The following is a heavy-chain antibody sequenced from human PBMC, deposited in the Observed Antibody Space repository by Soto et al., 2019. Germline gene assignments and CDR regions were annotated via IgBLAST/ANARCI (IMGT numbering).Heavy chain of an antibody. V-gene: IGHV4-39*01. J-gene: IGHJ4*02. CDR2: IYYSGST. CDR3: ARLQRELLFY. Sequence: SETLSLTCTASGGSISSSSYYWGWIRQPPGKGLEWIGSIYYSGSTYYNPSLKSRVTISVDTSKNQFSLKLSSVTAADTAVYYCARLQRELLFYWGQGTLVTVSS. CDR1: GGSISSSSYY. D-gene: IGHD1-26*01.